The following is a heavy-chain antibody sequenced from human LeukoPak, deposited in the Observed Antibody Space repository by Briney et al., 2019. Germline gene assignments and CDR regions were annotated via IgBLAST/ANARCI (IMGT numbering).Heavy chain of an antibody. Sequence: PWETLSLTCTVSGGSISSYYWSWIRQPPGKGLEWIGYIYTSGSTNYNPSLKSRVTISVDTNKNQFCLKLSSVTAADTAVYYCARRPDILTGFGFDPWGQGTLVTVSS. D-gene: IGHD3-9*01. CDR1: GGSISSYY. J-gene: IGHJ5*02. V-gene: IGHV4-4*09. CDR2: IYTSGST. CDR3: ARRPDILTGFGFDP.